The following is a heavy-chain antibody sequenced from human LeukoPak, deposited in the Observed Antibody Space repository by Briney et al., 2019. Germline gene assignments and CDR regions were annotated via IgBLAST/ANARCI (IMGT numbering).Heavy chain of an antibody. CDR2: ISAYNGNT. D-gene: IGHD6-19*01. V-gene: IGHV1-18*01. CDR3: ARDRQYSSVMYYFDY. CDR1: GYTFTSYG. Sequence: ASVKVSCKASGYTFTSYGISWVRQAPGQGLEWMGWISAYNGNTNYAQKLQGRVTMTTDTSTSTAYMELSSLRSEDTAVYYCARDRQYSSVMYYFDYWGQGTLVTVSS. J-gene: IGHJ4*02.